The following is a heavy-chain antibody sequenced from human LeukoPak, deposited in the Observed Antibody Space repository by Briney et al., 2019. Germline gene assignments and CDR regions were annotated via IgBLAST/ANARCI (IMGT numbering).Heavy chain of an antibody. CDR3: ARGVGGTYDSSGYYYVGVRSGFDS. CDR1: GYTFTGYD. J-gene: IGHJ4*02. V-gene: IGHV1-2*02. CDR2: INPNSDGT. D-gene: IGHD3-22*01. Sequence: ASVKVSCKASGYTFTGYDMHWVRQAPGQGLEWMGWINPNSDGTNYAQKLQGRVTMTRDTSISTAYMELSRLRSDDTAVYYCARGVGGTYDSSGYYYVGVRSGFDSWGQGTLVTVSS.